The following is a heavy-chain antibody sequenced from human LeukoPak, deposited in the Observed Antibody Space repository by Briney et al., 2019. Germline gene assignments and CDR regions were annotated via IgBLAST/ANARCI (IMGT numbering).Heavy chain of an antibody. CDR1: GFTFSSYW. D-gene: IGHD6-13*01. CDR2: IHSDGSST. CDR3: ARGWITAGAYYDY. J-gene: IGHJ4*02. Sequence: GGSLRLSCAASGFTFSSYWMHWVRQAPGQGLVWVARIHSDGSSTSYADSAKGRFTMSRDNAKNTLYLQMNSLRAEDTAVYYCARGWITAGAYYDYWGQRTLVTVSS. V-gene: IGHV3-74*01.